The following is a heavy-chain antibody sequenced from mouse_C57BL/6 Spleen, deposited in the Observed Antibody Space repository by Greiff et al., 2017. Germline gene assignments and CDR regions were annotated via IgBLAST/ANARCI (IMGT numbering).Heavy chain of an antibody. CDR3: TSPPYGYAMDY. CDR1: GYTFTDYE. Sequence: QVHVKQSGAELVRPGASVTLSCKASGYTFTDYEMHWVKQTPVHGLEWIGAIDPEAGGTAYNQKFKGKAILTADKSSSTAYMELRSLTSEDSAVYYCTSPPYGYAMDYWGQGTSVTVSS. CDR2: IDPEAGGT. V-gene: IGHV1-15*01. D-gene: IGHD1-1*01. J-gene: IGHJ4*01.